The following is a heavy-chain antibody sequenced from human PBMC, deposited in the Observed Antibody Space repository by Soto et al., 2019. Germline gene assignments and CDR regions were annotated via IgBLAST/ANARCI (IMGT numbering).Heavy chain of an antibody. CDR2: MYYSGST. CDR3: ARGPYYDLIWNYYYMDV. V-gene: IGHV4-59*08. CDR1: GGSISGHY. Sequence: QVQLQESGPGLVKPSETLSLSCSVSGGSISGHYWSWVRQTPGKGLEWIGYMYYSGSTNYNPSLKSRVTISMATSKNHFSLWLTSVTAADTAVYYCARGPYYDLIWNYYYMDVWGKGTTVTVSS. J-gene: IGHJ6*03. D-gene: IGHD3-16*01.